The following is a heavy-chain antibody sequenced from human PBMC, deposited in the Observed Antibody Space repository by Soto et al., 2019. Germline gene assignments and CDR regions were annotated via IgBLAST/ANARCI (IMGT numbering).Heavy chain of an antibody. Sequence: QVQLVQSGAEVRKPGSSVQVSCKASGGTFYTYTFSWVRQAPAQGLEWMGSITPIYPTTNYAEKFQGRLTVTADGSTNTAYMELNSLTSEDTAVYYCARIPRYSFPTSDDLDSWGQGTLVTVSS. CDR2: ITPIYPTT. CDR1: GGTFYTYT. D-gene: IGHD5-18*01. CDR3: ARIPRYSFPTSDDLDS. J-gene: IGHJ4*02. V-gene: IGHV1-69*15.